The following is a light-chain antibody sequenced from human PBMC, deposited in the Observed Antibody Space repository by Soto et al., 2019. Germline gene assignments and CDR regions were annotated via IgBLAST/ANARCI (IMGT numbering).Light chain of an antibody. CDR2: DVN. CDR3: NSCTSSNTYG. Sequence: QSVLTQPASVSGSPGQSITISCTGTSSDVGGDNFVSWYPQHPAKAPKLIIYDVNHRPSGVPDRFSGSKSGNTASLTISGLQAVDEADYYCNSCTSSNTYGFGTGTKV. CDR1: SSDVGGDNF. J-gene: IGLJ1*01. V-gene: IGLV2-14*01.